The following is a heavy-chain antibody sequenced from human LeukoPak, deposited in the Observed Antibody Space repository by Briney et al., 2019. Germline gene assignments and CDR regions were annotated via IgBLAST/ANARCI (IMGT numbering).Heavy chain of an antibody. CDR1: GGTFSSYA. CDR3: ARDLDLYYFDY. Sequence: WASVKVSCKASGGTFSSYAISWVRQAPGQGLEWMGGIIPIFGTANYAQKFQGRVTITADESTSTAYMELSSLRSEDTAVYYCARDLDLYYFDYWGQGTLVTVSS. V-gene: IGHV1-69*01. J-gene: IGHJ4*02. CDR2: IIPIFGTA.